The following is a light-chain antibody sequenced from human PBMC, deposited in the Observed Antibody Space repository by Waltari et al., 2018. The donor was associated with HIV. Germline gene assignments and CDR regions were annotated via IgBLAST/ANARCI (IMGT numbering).Light chain of an antibody. J-gene: IGKJ2*01. Sequence: DVLATQFPLSLTVSPGDSASISCTATESLRHSNGRNYLDWYFQRPGHTPRLLIYLASNRASGVPDRFVGGGSGTDFTLRITRVEAADVGIYFCLQNIRAPFAFGQGT. CDR3: LQNIRAPFA. V-gene: IGKV2-28*01. CDR2: LAS. CDR1: ESLRHSNGRNY.